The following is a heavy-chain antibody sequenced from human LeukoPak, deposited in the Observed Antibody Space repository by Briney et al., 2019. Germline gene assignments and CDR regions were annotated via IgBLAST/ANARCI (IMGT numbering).Heavy chain of an antibody. J-gene: IGHJ5*02. D-gene: IGHD3-22*01. CDR2: IYYSGST. CDR3: ARVGSRYYDSSGYYSNWFDP. Sequence: SETLSLTCTVSGGSLSSYYGSWIRQPPGKGLEWIGYIYYSGSTNYNPSLKSRFTISVDTSKNQFSLKLSSVTAADTAVYYCARVGSRYYDSSGYYSNWFDPWGQGTLVAVSS. V-gene: IGHV4-59*01. CDR1: GGSLSSYY.